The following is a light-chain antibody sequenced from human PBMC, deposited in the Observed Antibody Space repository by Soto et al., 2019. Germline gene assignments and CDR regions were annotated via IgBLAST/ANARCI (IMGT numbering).Light chain of an antibody. Sequence: EIVLTQSPDTLSLSPGERATVSCRASQSVSRSNLAWYQHKPGQAPRLLIYGTSNRATGIPDRFTGSGSGTDLTLTISSLEPEDFALYYCQQRSTWPTFGQGTRLEIK. V-gene: IGKV3D-20*02. CDR2: GTS. CDR3: QQRSTWPT. CDR1: QSVSRSN. J-gene: IGKJ5*01.